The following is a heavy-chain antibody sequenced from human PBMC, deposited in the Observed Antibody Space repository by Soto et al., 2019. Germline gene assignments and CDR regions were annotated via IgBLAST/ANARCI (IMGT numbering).Heavy chain of an antibody. CDR2: IYYSGST. J-gene: IGHJ6*02. CDR1: GGSISSGDYY. V-gene: IGHV4-30-4*01. CDR3: ARRPLYYYYGMDV. Sequence: LSLTFTVSGGSISSGDYYWSWIRQPPGKGLEWIGYIYYSGSTYYNPSLKSRVTISVDTSKNQFSLKLSSVTAADTAVYYCARRPLYYYYGMDVWGQGTTVTVSS.